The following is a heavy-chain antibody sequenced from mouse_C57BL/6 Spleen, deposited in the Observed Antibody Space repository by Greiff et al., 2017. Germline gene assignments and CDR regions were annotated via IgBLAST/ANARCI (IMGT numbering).Heavy chain of an antibody. CDR1: GFTFSSYT. D-gene: IGHD1-1*01. J-gene: IGHJ2*01. CDR2: ISGGGGNT. CDR3: ARHPYYGSLDY. Sequence: EVMLVESGGGLVKPGGSLKLSCAASGFTFSSYTMSWVRQTPEKRLEWVATISGGGGNTYYPDSVKGRFTISRDNAKNTLYLQMSSLRSEDTALYYCARHPYYGSLDYWGQGTTLTVSS. V-gene: IGHV5-9*01.